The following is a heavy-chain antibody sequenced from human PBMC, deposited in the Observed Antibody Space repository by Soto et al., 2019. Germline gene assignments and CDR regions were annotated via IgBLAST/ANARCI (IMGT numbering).Heavy chain of an antibody. CDR3: ARELWFGELLYYYYYGMDV. J-gene: IGHJ6*02. CDR1: GFTFSSYS. CDR2: ISSSSSTI. V-gene: IGHV3-48*02. D-gene: IGHD3-10*01. Sequence: EVQLVESGGGLVQPGGSLRLSCAASGFTFSSYSINWVRQAPGKGLEWVSYISSSSSTIYYADSVKGRFTISRDNAKNSLYLQMNSLRDEDTAVYYCARELWFGELLYYYYYGMDVWGQGTTVTVSS.